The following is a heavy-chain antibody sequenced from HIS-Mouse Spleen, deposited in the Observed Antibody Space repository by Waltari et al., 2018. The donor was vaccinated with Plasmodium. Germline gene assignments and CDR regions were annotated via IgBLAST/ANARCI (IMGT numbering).Heavy chain of an antibody. CDR1: GDSVSRNSAA. D-gene: IGHD1-7*01. J-gene: IGHJ4*02. Sequence: QVQLQQSGPGLVKPSQTLSLTCSISGDSVSRNSAASNWIRPSPSRGLECLGSTYHMPKWYNDYAVSVKSRRTINPDTSKNQFSRQLNSVTPEDTAVYYCARVSNWNYLDYWGQGTLVTVSS. CDR3: ARVSNWNYLDY. V-gene: IGHV6-1*01. CDR2: TYHMPKWYN.